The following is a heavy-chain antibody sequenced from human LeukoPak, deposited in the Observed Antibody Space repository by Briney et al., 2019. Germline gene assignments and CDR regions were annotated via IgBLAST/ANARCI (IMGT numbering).Heavy chain of an antibody. CDR2: IYHSGST. J-gene: IGHJ4*02. CDR1: GGSISSSNW. D-gene: IGHD1-26*01. V-gene: IGHV4-4*02. CDR3: TSGSGSYYPFDY. Sequence: SETLSFTCAVSGGSISSSNWWSWVRQSPGKGLEWIGEIYHSGSTNYNPSLKSRVTISVDKSKSQFSLKLSSVTAADTAVYYCTSGSGSYYPFDYWGQGTLVTVSS.